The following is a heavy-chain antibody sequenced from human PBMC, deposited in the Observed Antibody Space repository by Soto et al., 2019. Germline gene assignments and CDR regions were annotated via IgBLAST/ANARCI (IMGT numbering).Heavy chain of an antibody. V-gene: IGHV1-46*03. Sequence: ASVKVSCKASGYTFTSYYMHWVRQAPGQGLEWMGIINPSGGSTSYAQKFQGRVTMTRDTSTSTVYMELSSLRSEDTAVYYCARDHRRIAAAAKWGYYYYYYMDVWGKGTTVTVSS. J-gene: IGHJ6*03. D-gene: IGHD6-13*01. CDR1: GYTFTSYY. CDR3: ARDHRRIAAAAKWGYYYYYYMDV. CDR2: INPSGGST.